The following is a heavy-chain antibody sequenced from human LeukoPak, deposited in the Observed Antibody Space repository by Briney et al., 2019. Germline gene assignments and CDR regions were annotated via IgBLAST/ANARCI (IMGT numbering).Heavy chain of an antibody. V-gene: IGHV1-69*13. CDR2: IIPIFGTA. CDR1: GGTFSSYA. Sequence: GASVKVPCKASGGTFSSYAISWVRQAPGQGLEWMGGIIPIFGTANYAQKFQGRVTITADESTSTAYMELSSLRSEDTAVYYCAREGIAAAQFDYWGQGTLVTVSS. D-gene: IGHD6-13*01. CDR3: AREGIAAAQFDY. J-gene: IGHJ4*02.